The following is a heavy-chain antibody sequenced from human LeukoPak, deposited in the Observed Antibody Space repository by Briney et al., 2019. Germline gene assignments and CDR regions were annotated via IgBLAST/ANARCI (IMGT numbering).Heavy chain of an antibody. CDR3: AKDPTTMVPLNWFDP. J-gene: IGHJ5*02. Sequence: GGSLRLSCAASGFTFNVRWMHWVRQAPGKGLVWVSRINSDGSGTSHADSVKGRFTISRDNAKNTLYLQMNSLRAEDTAVYYCAKDPTTMVPLNWFDPWGQGTLVTVSS. CDR2: INSDGSGT. CDR1: GFTFNVRW. V-gene: IGHV3-74*01. D-gene: IGHD3-10*01.